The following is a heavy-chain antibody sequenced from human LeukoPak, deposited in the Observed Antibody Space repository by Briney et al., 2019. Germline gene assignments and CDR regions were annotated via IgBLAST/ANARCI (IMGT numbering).Heavy chain of an antibody. Sequence: PGGSLRLSCAASGFTFSSYAMSWVRQAPGKGLEWVSAISGSGGSTYYADSVKGRFTISRDNAKNSLYLQMNSLRAEDTAVYYCARERRTLVVPARWFDPWGQGTLVTVSS. CDR2: ISGSGGST. CDR3: ARERRTLVVPARWFDP. D-gene: IGHD2-2*01. J-gene: IGHJ5*02. V-gene: IGHV3-23*01. CDR1: GFTFSSYA.